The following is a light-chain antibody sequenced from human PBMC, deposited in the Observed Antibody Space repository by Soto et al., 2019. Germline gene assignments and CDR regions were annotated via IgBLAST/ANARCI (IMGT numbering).Light chain of an antibody. CDR3: CSYAGSDTPYV. J-gene: IGLJ1*01. CDR1: SSDVGSYNL. Sequence: QSVLTQPASVSGSPGQSITISCTGTSSDVGSYNLVSWYQQHPGKAPKLMIFESNKRPSGVSNRFSGSKSGNAASLTISGLQAEDEAVYYCCSYAGSDTPYVFGTGTKVTVL. V-gene: IGLV2-23*01. CDR2: ESN.